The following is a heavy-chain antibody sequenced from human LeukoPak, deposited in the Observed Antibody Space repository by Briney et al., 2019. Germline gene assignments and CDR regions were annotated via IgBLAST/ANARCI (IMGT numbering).Heavy chain of an antibody. CDR1: GFTFDDYA. CDR3: AKGMGYSGFQDFDY. Sequence: PGGSLRLSCAASGFTFDDYAMHWVRQAPGKGLEWVSGISWNSGSIGYADSVKGRFTISRDNAKNSLYLQMNSLRAEDTALYYCAKGMGYSGFQDFDYWGQGTLVTVSS. V-gene: IGHV3-9*01. D-gene: IGHD1-26*01. CDR2: ISWNSGSI. J-gene: IGHJ4*02.